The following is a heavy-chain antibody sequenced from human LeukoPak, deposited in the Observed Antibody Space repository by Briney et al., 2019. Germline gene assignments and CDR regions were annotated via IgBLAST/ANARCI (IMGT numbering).Heavy chain of an antibody. Sequence: PGGSLRLSCAASGFTSSTYAMSWVRQAAGKGLEWVSSISSSSSYIYYADSVKGRFTISRDNAKNSLYLQMNSLRAEDTAVYYCARDLGIEMATQAFDYWGQGTLVTFSS. CDR2: ISSSSSYI. V-gene: IGHV3-21*01. J-gene: IGHJ4*02. CDR1: GFTSSTYA. CDR3: ARDLGIEMATQAFDY. D-gene: IGHD5-24*01.